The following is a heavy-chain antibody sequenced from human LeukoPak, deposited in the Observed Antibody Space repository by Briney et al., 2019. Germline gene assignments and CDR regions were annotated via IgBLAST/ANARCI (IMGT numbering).Heavy chain of an antibody. V-gene: IGHV5-51*01. Sequence: GESLKISCKGSGYSFTSYWIGWVRQMPGKGLEWMGIIHPGDSDTRYSPSFQGRVTISADKSISTAYLQWSSLKASDTAMYYCARGSDYYDSSGYLYDAFDIWGQGTMFTVSS. CDR2: IHPGDSDT. J-gene: IGHJ3*02. CDR3: ARGSDYYDSSGYLYDAFDI. CDR1: GYSFTSYW. D-gene: IGHD3-22*01.